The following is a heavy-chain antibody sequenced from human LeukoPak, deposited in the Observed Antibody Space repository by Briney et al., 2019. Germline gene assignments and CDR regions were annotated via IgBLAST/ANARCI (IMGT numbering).Heavy chain of an antibody. V-gene: IGHV1-18*01. CDR1: GYTFTSYG. CDR3: ARGSGGHYYYMDV. J-gene: IGHJ6*03. CDR2: ISAYNGNT. Sequence: PSASLRLSCTASGYTFTSYGISWVRQAPGQGLEWMGWISAYNGNTNYAQKLQGRVTMTTDTSTSTAYMELRSLRSDDTAVYYCARGSGGHYYYMDVWGKGTTVTVSS.